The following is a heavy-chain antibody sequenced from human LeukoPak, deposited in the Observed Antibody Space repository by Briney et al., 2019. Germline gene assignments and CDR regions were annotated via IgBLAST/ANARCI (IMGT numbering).Heavy chain of an antibody. J-gene: IGHJ6*03. D-gene: IGHD3/OR15-3a*01. CDR2: ISAYNGDT. CDR3: ARDWTYYYMDV. V-gene: IGHV1-18*01. CDR1: GYTFTSYG. Sequence: ASVKVSCKASGYTFTSYGITWVRQAPGQGLEWMGWISAYNGDTNYAQKVQGRVTMTTDTSTSTAYMELRSLRSDDTAVYYCARDWTYYYMDVWGKGTTVIVSS.